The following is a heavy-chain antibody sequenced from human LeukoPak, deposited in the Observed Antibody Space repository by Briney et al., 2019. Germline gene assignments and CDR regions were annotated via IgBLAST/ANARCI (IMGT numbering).Heavy chain of an antibody. Sequence: GGSLRLSCAASGFTFSSYAMSWVRQAPGKGLVWVSRINTDGSSTSYADSVKGRFTISRDNAKNTLYLQMNSLRAEDTAVYYCARSGLGSSHDAFDIWGQGTMVTVSS. CDR2: INTDGSST. D-gene: IGHD7-27*01. J-gene: IGHJ3*02. CDR3: ARSGLGSSHDAFDI. CDR1: GFTFSSYA. V-gene: IGHV3-74*01.